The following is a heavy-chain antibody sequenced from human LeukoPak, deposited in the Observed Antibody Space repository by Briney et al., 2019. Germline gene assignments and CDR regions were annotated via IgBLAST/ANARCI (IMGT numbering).Heavy chain of an antibody. V-gene: IGHV4-39*01. CDR2: IFYSGST. Sequence: SETLSLTCTVSGGSISSSSYYWGWIRQPPGKGLEWIGSIFYSGSTYYNPSLKSRVTISVDTSKNQFSLKLSSVTAADTAVYYCARLPVIVGAALEYYYYYMDVWGQGTTVTVSS. CDR3: ARLPVIVGAALEYYYYYMDV. D-gene: IGHD1-26*01. CDR1: GGSISSSSYY. J-gene: IGHJ6*03.